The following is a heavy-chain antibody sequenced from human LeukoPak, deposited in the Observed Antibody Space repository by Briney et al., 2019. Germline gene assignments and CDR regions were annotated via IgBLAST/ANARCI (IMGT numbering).Heavy chain of an antibody. CDR3: AREGYSSSWYYYYYYMDV. Sequence: SETLSLTCTVSGGSINIRHYYWDWIRQPPGKGLEWIGSIYYSGSTSYNPSLKSRVTISVDTSKNQFSLKLSSVTAADTAVYYCAREGYSSSWYYYYYYMDVWGKGTTVTVSS. J-gene: IGHJ6*03. CDR1: GGSINIRHYY. V-gene: IGHV4-39*07. D-gene: IGHD6-13*01. CDR2: IYYSGST.